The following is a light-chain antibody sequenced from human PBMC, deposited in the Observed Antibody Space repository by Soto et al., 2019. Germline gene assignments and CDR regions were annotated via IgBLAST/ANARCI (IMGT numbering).Light chain of an antibody. CDR2: DAS. Sequence: IVITQSPASLSVSPGGRATLSCRASQSVSRNLAWYQQKPGQAHSLLIFDASTRATGVPARFSGSGSGTDFTLTSSSLQAEDVAVYYCQQYYNCPPGGTFGQGTKVEI. CDR3: QQYYNCPPGGT. V-gene: IGKV3-15*01. CDR1: QSVSRN. J-gene: IGKJ1*01.